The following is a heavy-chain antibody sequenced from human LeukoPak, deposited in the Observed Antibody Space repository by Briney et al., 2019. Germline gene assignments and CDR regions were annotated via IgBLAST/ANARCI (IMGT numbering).Heavy chain of an antibody. CDR3: ARDLAWAAFDY. J-gene: IGHJ4*02. CDR2: ISPRGGGT. Sequence: GGSLRLSCAASGFIFRNYGMSWVRQAPGKGLEWVSGISPRGGGTYYADSVKGRFTISRDDSKSTLSLQMNGMSVEDTAVYYWARDLAWAAFDYWGQGTLVSVSS. V-gene: IGHV3-23*01. CDR1: GFIFRNYG. D-gene: IGHD7-27*01.